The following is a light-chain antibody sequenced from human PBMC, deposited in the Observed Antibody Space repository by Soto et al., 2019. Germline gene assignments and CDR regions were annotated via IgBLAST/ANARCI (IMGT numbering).Light chain of an antibody. J-gene: IGLJ2*01. CDR2: SND. CDR1: SSNIGGNT. CDR3: AAWDDSVNVRNVV. V-gene: IGLV1-44*01. Sequence: QSVLTQPPSASGTPGQWVTISCSGTSSNIGGNTVNWYQQLQGTAPKLLIFSNDQRPSGVGDPFSGSESGTSASLAISGLQSEDEADYYCAAWDDSVNVRNVVFGGGTQLTVL.